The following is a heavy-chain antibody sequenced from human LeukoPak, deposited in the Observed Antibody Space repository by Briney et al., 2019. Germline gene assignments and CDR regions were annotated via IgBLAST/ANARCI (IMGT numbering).Heavy chain of an antibody. CDR2: ISGSGDNT. CDR3: ARSGLSRFDY. V-gene: IGHV3-23*01. CDR1: GFTFSNYA. Sequence: PGGSLRLSCAASGFTFSNYAMSWVRQAPGKGLEWVSAISGSGDNTYYADSVKGRFTISRDNSKNTLYLQMNSLRAEDTAVYYCARSGLSRFDYWGQGTLVTVSS. D-gene: IGHD4/OR15-4a*01. J-gene: IGHJ4*02.